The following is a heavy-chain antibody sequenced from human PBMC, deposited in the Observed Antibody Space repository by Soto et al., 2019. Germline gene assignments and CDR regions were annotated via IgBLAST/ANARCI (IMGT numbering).Heavy chain of an antibody. J-gene: IGHJ4*02. D-gene: IGHD2-8*01. V-gene: IGHV4-31*03. Sequence: SETLSLTCTVSGGSISSGGYYWSWIRQHPGKGLEWIGYIYYSGSTYYNPSLKSRVTISVDTSKNQFSLKLSSVTAADTAVYYCASGYCTNGVCYTNFDYWGQGTLVTVSS. CDR1: GGSISSGGYY. CDR3: ASGYCTNGVCYTNFDY. CDR2: IYYSGST.